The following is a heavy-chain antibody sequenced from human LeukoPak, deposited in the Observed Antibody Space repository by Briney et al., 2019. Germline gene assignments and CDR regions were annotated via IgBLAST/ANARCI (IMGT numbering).Heavy chain of an antibody. D-gene: IGHD3-10*01. Sequence: ASVKVSCKASGYTFTSYGISWVRQAPGQGLEWMGWTSAYNGNTNYAQKPQGRITMTTDTSTSTAYMELRSLRSDDTAVYYCARDLQITMVRGVIFPDLDYWGQGTLVTVSS. V-gene: IGHV1-18*01. CDR2: TSAYNGNT. CDR1: GYTFTSYG. CDR3: ARDLQITMVRGVIFPDLDY. J-gene: IGHJ4*02.